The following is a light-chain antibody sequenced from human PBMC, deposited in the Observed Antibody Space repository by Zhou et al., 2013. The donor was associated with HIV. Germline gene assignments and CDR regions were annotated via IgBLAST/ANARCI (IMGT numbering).Light chain of an antibody. CDR1: QSISNW. CDR2: KAS. V-gene: IGKV1-5*03. Sequence: DIQMTQSPSTLSASVGDRVTITCRASQSISNWLAWYQQKPGKAPNLLIYKASTLESGVPSRFRGSGSGTEFTLTIISLQPDDFATYYCQQYNTYPCSFGQGTKLEIK. CDR3: QQYNTYPCS. J-gene: IGKJ2*04.